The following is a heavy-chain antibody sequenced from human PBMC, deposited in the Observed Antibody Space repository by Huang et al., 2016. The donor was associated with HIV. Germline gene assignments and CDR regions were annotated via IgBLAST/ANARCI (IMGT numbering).Heavy chain of an antibody. CDR1: GYIFTKYG. J-gene: IGHJ5*01. Sequence: QVELVQSGAEVKSPGASVRVSCKAAGYIFTKYGINWVRQAPGQGLEWMGWISAYNGNTNESEKFQGRVTLARHPSSTTAYMELRDVTSADTAVYYCARDHWYPLQNWFDLWGQGTLVTVSS. D-gene: IGHD1-1*01. V-gene: IGHV1-18*01. CDR2: ISAYNGNT. CDR3: ARDHWYPLQNWFDL.